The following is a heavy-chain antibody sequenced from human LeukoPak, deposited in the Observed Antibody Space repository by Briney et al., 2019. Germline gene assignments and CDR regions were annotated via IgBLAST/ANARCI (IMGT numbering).Heavy chain of an antibody. D-gene: IGHD3-22*01. J-gene: IGHJ4*02. CDR3: AKYYDSSGYYYLDY. V-gene: IGHV3-9*01. Sequence: GGSLRLSCAASGFTFDDYAMHWVRQAPGKGLEWVSGISWNSGSIGYADSVKGRFTISRDNSKNTLYLQMNSLRAEDTAVYYCAKYYDSSGYYYLDYWGQGTLVTVSS. CDR2: ISWNSGSI. CDR1: GFTFDDYA.